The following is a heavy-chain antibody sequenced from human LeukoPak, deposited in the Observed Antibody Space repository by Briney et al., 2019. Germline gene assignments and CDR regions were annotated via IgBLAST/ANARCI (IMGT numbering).Heavy chain of an antibody. D-gene: IGHD3-22*01. V-gene: IGHV3-30-3*01. CDR2: ISYDGSNK. CDR1: GFTFSSYA. Sequence: GGSLRLSFAASGFTFSSYAMHWVRQAPGKGLEWVAVISYDGSNKYYADSVKGRFTISRDNSKNTLYLQMNSLRAEDTSVYCCARALYYYDSSGEVGWIQHWGQGTLVTVSS. J-gene: IGHJ1*01. CDR3: ARALYYYDSSGEVGWIQH.